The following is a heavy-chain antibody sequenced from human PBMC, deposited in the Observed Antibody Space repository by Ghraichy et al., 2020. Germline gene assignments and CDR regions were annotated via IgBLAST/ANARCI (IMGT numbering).Heavy chain of an antibody. Sequence: GGSLRLSCAASGFTFSSYGMHWVRQAPGKGLEWVAVISYDGSNKYYADSVKGRFTISRDNSKNTLYLQMNSLRAEDTAVYYCAKDGRVGWLLRGVELNWFDPWGQGTLVTVSS. CDR2: ISYDGSNK. CDR1: GFTFSSYG. D-gene: IGHD3-22*01. J-gene: IGHJ5*02. V-gene: IGHV3-30*18. CDR3: AKDGRVGWLLRGVELNWFDP.